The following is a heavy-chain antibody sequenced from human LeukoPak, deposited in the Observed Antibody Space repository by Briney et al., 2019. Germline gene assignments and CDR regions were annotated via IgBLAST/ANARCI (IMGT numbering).Heavy chain of an antibody. J-gene: IGHJ3*02. D-gene: IGHD1-26*01. Sequence: GGSLRLSCAASGFTFSSYALHWVRQAPGKGLEWVALISYDGTNKYYADSVKGRFTISRDNSKNTLYLQMNSLRAEDTAVYYYAREVMRWDDGRDDFDIWGQGTMVTVSS. V-gene: IGHV3-30-3*01. CDR3: AREVMRWDDGRDDFDI. CDR1: GFTFSSYA. CDR2: ISYDGTNK.